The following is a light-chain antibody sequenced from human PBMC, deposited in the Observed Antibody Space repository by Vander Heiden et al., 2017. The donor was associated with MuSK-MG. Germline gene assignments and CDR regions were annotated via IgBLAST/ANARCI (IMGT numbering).Light chain of an antibody. CDR1: QSVSTN. Sequence: EIVLTQSPATLAVSPGERVTLSCRASQSVSTNLAWYKQKPGQAPRLLIYGAFTRATSFPARFSGSGSGTEFTLTISSLQSEDFVLYYCQQYHKWPITFGRGTRLEIK. J-gene: IGKJ5*01. CDR2: GAF. V-gene: IGKV3-15*01. CDR3: QQYHKWPIT.